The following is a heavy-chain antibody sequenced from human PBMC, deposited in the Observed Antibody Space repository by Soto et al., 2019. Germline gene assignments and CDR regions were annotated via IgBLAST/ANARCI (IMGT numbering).Heavy chain of an antibody. CDR1: GGTFNSYA. CDR2: FIPVPQIA. J-gene: IGHJ5*02. V-gene: IGHV1-69*04. Sequence: VASVKVSCKASGGTFNSYAVNWLRQAPGQGPEWLGNFIPVPQIATYAQKFQGRVTFTADDSTSTVYMELSSLTSEDSAIYYCAGEEDEISPSYLAPWGQGSQVTVSS. D-gene: IGHD3-16*02. CDR3: AGEEDEISPSYLAP.